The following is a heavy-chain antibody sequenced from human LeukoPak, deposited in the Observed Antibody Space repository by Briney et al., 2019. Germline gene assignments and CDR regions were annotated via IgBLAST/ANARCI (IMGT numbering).Heavy chain of an antibody. D-gene: IGHD3-16*01. CDR2: ISGKAYRGIT. Sequence: PGGSQTLSCLTSGFNFDESSMSWFRQVPGKGLEWLGFISGKAYRGITEYAASVKGRFTISRDDSKSIAYLQMNSLKTEDTAVYYCSRDSYGHDPRNSFDYWGQGTLVTVSS. J-gene: IGHJ4*02. V-gene: IGHV3-49*03. CDR1: GFNFDESS. CDR3: SRDSYGHDPRNSFDY.